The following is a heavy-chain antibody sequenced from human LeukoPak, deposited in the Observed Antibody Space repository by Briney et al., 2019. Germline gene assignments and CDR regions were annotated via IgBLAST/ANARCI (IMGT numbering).Heavy chain of an antibody. CDR2: IYYSGST. CDR3: ARPRDGYNHGFDY. D-gene: IGHD5-24*01. V-gene: IGHV4-34*01. CDR1: GGSFSGYY. Sequence: SETLSLTCAVYGGSFSGYYWSWIRQPPGKGLEWIGSIYYSGSTYYNPSLKSRVTISVDTSKNQFSLKLSSVTAADTAVYYCARPRDGYNHGFDYWGQGTLVTVSS. J-gene: IGHJ4*02.